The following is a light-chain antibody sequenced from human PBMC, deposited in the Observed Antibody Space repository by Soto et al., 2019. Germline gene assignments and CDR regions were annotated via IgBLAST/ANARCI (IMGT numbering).Light chain of an antibody. V-gene: IGKV1-5*03. CDR3: QHYNTYPWT. Sequence: DIRMTQSPSSLSASVGDRVTITCRASQSISSWLAWYQQKPGKAPNLLIHKASHLESGVPSRFSGSGSGTEFTLTISSLQPGDFATYYCQHYNTYPWTFGQGTKVDI. J-gene: IGKJ1*01. CDR1: QSISSW. CDR2: KAS.